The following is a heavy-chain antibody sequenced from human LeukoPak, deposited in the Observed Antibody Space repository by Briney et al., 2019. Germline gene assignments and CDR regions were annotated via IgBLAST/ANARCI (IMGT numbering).Heavy chain of an antibody. V-gene: IGHV4-39*01. CDR1: GGSISSSSYY. Sequence: SETLSLTCTVSGGSISSSSYYWGWIRQPPGKGLEWIGSIYYSGSTYYNPSLKCRVTISVDTSKNQFSLKLSSVTAADTAVYYCARQGIAVAGYDYWGQGTLVTVSS. CDR3: ARQGIAVAGYDY. J-gene: IGHJ4*02. D-gene: IGHD6-19*01. CDR2: IYYSGST.